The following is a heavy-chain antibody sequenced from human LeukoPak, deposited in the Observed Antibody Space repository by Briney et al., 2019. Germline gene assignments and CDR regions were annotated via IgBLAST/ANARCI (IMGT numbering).Heavy chain of an antibody. D-gene: IGHD6-19*01. CDR2: INPNSGGT. Sequence: ASVKVSCKASGYTFTGYYMHWVRQAPGQGLEWMGWINPNSGGTNYAQKFQGRVTMTRDTSISTAYMELSRLRSDDTAVYYCARGGPPLYSSGGGNWFDPWGQGTLVTVSS. J-gene: IGHJ5*02. V-gene: IGHV1-2*02. CDR3: ARGGPPLYSSGGGNWFDP. CDR1: GYTFTGYY.